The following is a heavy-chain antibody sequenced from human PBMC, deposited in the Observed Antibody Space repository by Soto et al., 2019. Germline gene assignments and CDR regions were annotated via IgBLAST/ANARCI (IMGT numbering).Heavy chain of an antibody. CDR3: ARREAWYYFDY. CDR2: IYPGDSDT. D-gene: IGHD2-15*01. V-gene: IGHV5-51*01. CDR1: GYIFGNPW. Sequence: GESLKISCKASGYIFGNPWIGWVRQMPGKGLEWMGIIYPGDSDTTYSPSFQGQVTISADKSISTAYLQWSSLKPSDTAMYYCARREAWYYFDYWGQGTLVTVSS. J-gene: IGHJ4*02.